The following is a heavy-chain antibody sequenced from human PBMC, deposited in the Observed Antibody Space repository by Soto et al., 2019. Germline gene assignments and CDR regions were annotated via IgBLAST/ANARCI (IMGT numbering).Heavy chain of an antibody. CDR1: GFTFRGDA. J-gene: IGHJ4*02. Sequence: EVQLLESGGGLVQPGGSLRLSCTASGFTFRGDAMSWVRQAPGKGLEWVSSISGSGEMTHYAESVKGRFTISRDNSKNTLYLQMESLRAEDTALYYCARSEMTYNWNDWGQGTLVTVSS. CDR2: ISGSGEMT. V-gene: IGHV3-23*01. D-gene: IGHD1-1*01. CDR3: ARSEMTYNWND.